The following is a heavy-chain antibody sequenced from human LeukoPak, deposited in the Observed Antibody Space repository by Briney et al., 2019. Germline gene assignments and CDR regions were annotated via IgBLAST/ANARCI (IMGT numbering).Heavy chain of an antibody. CDR1: GGSLSSSSYY. CDR3: ARGYYDSSGYFDY. CDR2: IYYSGST. V-gene: IGHV4-39*07. J-gene: IGHJ4*02. D-gene: IGHD3-22*01. Sequence: SETLSLTCTVSGGSLSSSSYYWGWIRQPPGKGLEWIGSIYYSGSTYYNPSLKGRVTISVDTSKNQFSLKLSSVTAADTAVYYCARGYYDSSGYFDYWGQGTLVTVSS.